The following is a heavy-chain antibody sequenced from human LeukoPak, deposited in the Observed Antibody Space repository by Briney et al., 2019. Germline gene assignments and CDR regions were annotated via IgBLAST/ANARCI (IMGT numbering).Heavy chain of an antibody. CDR2: IYWDDDK. CDR1: GFSLSTSGVG. Sequence: SGPTLVNPTQTLTLTCTFSGFSLSTSGVGVGWIRQPPGKALEWLALIYWDDDKRYSPSLKSRLTITKDTSKNQVVLTMTNMDPVDKATYYCAPLPVYSSRWYRGGGYYFDYWGQGTLVTVSS. CDR3: APLPVYSSRWYRGGGYYFDY. J-gene: IGHJ4*02. V-gene: IGHV2-5*02. D-gene: IGHD6-13*01.